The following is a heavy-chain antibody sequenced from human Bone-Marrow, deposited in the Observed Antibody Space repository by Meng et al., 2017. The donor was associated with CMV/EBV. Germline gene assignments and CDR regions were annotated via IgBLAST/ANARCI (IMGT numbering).Heavy chain of an antibody. D-gene: IGHD6-19*01. CDR3: ATDGGAKWIAVAGMDV. CDR1: GGSISSSSYY. Sequence: SETLSLTCTVSGGSISSSSYYWGWIRQPPGKGLEWIGSIYYSGSTYYNPSLKSRVTISVDTSKNQFSLKLSSVTAADTAVYYCATDGGAKWIAVAGMDVCGQGTTVTVSS. J-gene: IGHJ6*02. V-gene: IGHV4-39*02. CDR2: IYYSGST.